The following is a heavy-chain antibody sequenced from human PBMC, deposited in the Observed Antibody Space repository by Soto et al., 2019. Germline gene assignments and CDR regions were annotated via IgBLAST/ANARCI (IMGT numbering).Heavy chain of an antibody. D-gene: IGHD2-21*01. J-gene: IGHJ6*02. V-gene: IGHV3-64*01. CDR3: ARRIPFGYGMDV. Sequence: GGSLRLSCAASGFTFSSYAMHWVRQAQGKGLEYVSAITSNGGNTDYASSVKGRFTISRDNSKNTLYLQMGSLRAEDMALYYCARRIPFGYGMDVWGQGTTVTVSS. CDR2: ITSNGGNT. CDR1: GFTFSSYA.